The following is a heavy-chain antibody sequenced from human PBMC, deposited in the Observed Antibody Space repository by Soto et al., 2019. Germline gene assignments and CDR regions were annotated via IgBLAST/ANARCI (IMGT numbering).Heavy chain of an antibody. Sequence: QVQLVQSGAEVKKPGSSVKVSCKASGGTFSSYAISWVRQAPGQGLEWMGGIIPIFGTATYAHKFQGRGTSTADESTSTAYLELSSLRSEDTAVYYCEARLQWLVEPDYWGQGTMVTVSS. V-gene: IGHV1-69*01. J-gene: IGHJ4*02. CDR2: IIPIFGTA. CDR3: EARLQWLVEPDY. D-gene: IGHD6-19*01. CDR1: GGTFSSYA.